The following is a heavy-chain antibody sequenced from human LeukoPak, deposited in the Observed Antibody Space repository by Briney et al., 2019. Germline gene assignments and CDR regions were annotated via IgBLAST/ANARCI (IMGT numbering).Heavy chain of an antibody. Sequence: SETLSLTCTVSGDSVSSFYWSWIRQPPGKGLEWIGYIYYTGNTDYSPSLKSRVTISVDTSKNQFSLKMRSVTAADTAVYYCARTSYGSGPRWWFDHWGQGTLVTVSS. D-gene: IGHD2-15*01. CDR1: GDSVSSFY. CDR2: IYYTGNT. CDR3: ARTSYGSGPRWWFDH. J-gene: IGHJ5*02. V-gene: IGHV4-59*02.